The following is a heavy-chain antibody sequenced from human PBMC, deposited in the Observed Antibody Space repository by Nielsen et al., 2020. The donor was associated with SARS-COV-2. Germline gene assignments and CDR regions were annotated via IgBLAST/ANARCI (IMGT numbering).Heavy chain of an antibody. D-gene: IGHD6-19*01. Sequence: GGSLRLSCAASGFTFSSYWMSWVRQAPRKGLEWVANIKQDGSEKYYVDSVKGRFTISRDNAKNSLYLQMNSLRAEDTAVYYCARDLIAVAGTSVFDYWGQGTLVTVSS. CDR3: ARDLIAVAGTSVFDY. CDR2: IKQDGSEK. V-gene: IGHV3-7*01. CDR1: GFTFSSYW. J-gene: IGHJ4*02.